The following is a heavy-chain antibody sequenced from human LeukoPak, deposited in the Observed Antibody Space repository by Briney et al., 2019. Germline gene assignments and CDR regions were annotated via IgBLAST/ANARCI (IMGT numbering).Heavy chain of an antibody. CDR3: AREYDSSSFQH. D-gene: IGHD3-22*01. CDR2: IYSGGST. Sequence: GGSLRLSCAASRFTVSSNYMSWVRQAPGKGLEWVSVIYSGGSTYYADSVKGRFTISRDNSKNTLYLQMNSLRAEDTAVYYCAREYDSSSFQHWGQGTLVTVSS. V-gene: IGHV3-66*01. J-gene: IGHJ1*01. CDR1: RFTVSSNY.